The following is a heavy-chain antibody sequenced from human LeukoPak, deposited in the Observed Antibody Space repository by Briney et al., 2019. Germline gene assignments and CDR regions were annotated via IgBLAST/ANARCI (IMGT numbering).Heavy chain of an antibody. CDR2: INPNSGGT. D-gene: IGHD6-19*01. J-gene: IGHJ4*02. Sequence: ASVKVSCKASGYTFTGYYMHWVRQAPGQGLEWMGWINPNSGGTNYAQKFQGRVTMTRDMSTSTVYMELSSLRSEDTAVYYCARDVGQAAVAGFGFDYWGQGTLVTVSS. CDR3: ARDVGQAAVAGFGFDY. V-gene: IGHV1-2*02. CDR1: GYTFTGYY.